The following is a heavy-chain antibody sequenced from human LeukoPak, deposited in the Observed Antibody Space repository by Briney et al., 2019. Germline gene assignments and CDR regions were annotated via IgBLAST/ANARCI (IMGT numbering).Heavy chain of an antibody. J-gene: IGHJ4*02. CDR1: GYTFTSYG. CDR2: ISAYNGNT. Sequence: ASVKVSCKASGYTFTSYGISWVRQAPGQGLEWVGWISAYNGNTNYAQKLQGRVTMTTDTSTSTAYMELRSLRSDDTAVYYCARDSKVYYDSSGYHDYWGQGTLVTVSS. V-gene: IGHV1-18*01. D-gene: IGHD3-22*01. CDR3: ARDSKVYYDSSGYHDY.